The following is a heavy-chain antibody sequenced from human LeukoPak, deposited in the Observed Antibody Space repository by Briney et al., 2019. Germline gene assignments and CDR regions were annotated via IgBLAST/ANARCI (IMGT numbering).Heavy chain of an antibody. D-gene: IGHD3-9*01. V-gene: IGHV4-34*01. CDR2: INHSGST. CDR1: GGSFSGYY. CDR3: ARGRASNVLRYFDWLPTFDY. Sequence: PSETLSLTCAVYGGSFSGYYWSWIRQPPGKGLEWIGEINHSGSTNYNPSLKSRVTISVDTSKNQFSLKLSSVTAADTAVYYCARGRASNVLRYFDWLPTFDYWGQGTLVTVSS. J-gene: IGHJ4*02.